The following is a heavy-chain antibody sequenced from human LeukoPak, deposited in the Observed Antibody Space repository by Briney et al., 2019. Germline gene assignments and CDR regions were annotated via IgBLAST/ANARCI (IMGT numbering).Heavy chain of an antibody. CDR2: IRYDGSNK. CDR3: ASGYDSSGYYSSSFDY. J-gene: IGHJ4*02. Sequence: PGGSLRLSCAASGFTFSSYGMHWVRQAPGKGLEWVAFIRYDGSNKYYADSVKGRFTISRDNSKNTLYLQMNSLRAEDTAVYYCASGYDSSGYYSSSFDYWGQGTLVTDSS. D-gene: IGHD3-22*01. V-gene: IGHV3-30*02. CDR1: GFTFSSYG.